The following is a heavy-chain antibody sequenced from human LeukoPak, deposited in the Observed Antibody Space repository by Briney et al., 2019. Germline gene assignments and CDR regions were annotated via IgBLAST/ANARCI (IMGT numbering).Heavy chain of an antibody. CDR2: INPSGGRT. J-gene: IGHJ1*01. CDR1: GGTFSSYA. CDR3: ARGSAGEGGYSVEGEYFQH. D-gene: IGHD5-24*01. Sequence: GASVKVSCKASGGTFSSYAISWVRQAPGQGLELMGIINPSGGRTSYAQKFQGRVTMTRDMSTSTVYMEVSSLRSEDTAVYYCARGSAGEGGYSVEGEYFQHWGQGTLVTVSS. V-gene: IGHV1-46*01.